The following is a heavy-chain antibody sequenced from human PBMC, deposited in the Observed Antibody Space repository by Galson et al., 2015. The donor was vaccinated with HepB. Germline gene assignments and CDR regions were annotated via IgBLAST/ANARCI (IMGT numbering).Heavy chain of an antibody. V-gene: IGHV3-21*01. Sequence: SLRLSCAASGFTFSSYSMNWVRQAPGKGLEWVSSISSSSSYIYYADSVKGRFTISRDNAKNSLYLQMNSLRAEDTAVYYCARERGDDYYYYGMDVWGQGTTVTVSS. CDR1: GFTFSSYS. CDR3: ARERGDDYYYYGMDV. CDR2: ISSSSSYI. J-gene: IGHJ6*02.